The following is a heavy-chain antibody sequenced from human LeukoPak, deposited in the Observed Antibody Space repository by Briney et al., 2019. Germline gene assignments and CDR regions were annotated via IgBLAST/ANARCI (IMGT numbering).Heavy chain of an antibody. CDR3: ARVESRSNYFDY. V-gene: IGHV4-59*01. J-gene: IGHJ4*02. D-gene: IGHD3-3*01. CDR1: GGSISSYY. CDR2: IYYSGST. Sequence: SETLSLTCTVSGGSISSYYWNWIRQPPGKGLEWIGYIYYSGSTTYNPSLKSRVTMSVDTSKNQFSLRLSSVTAADTAVYYCARVESRSNYFDYWGQGTLVTVSS.